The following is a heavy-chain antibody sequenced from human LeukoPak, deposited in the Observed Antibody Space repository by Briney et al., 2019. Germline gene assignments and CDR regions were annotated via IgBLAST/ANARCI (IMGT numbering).Heavy chain of an antibody. D-gene: IGHD2-2*01. CDR2: IYYSGGT. CDR1: GGSISSSSYY. J-gene: IGHJ5*02. Sequence: SETLSLTCTVSGGSISSSSYYWGWIRQPPGKGLEWIGSIYYSGGTYYNPSLKSRVTISVDTSKNQFSLKLSSVTAADTAVYYCAPNIVVVPAAIGWFDPWGQGTLVTVSS. V-gene: IGHV4-39*07. CDR3: APNIVVVPAAIGWFDP.